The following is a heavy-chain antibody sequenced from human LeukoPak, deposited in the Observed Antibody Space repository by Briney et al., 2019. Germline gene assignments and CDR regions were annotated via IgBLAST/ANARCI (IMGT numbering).Heavy chain of an antibody. CDR2: INTSGST. CDR1: GGSISSGSYF. D-gene: IGHD6-13*01. J-gene: IGHJ4*02. Sequence: SETLSLTCTVSGGSISSGSYFWPWIRQPAGKGLEWIGRINTSGSTNYNPSLKSRVTTSVDTSKNQFSLKLSSVTAADTAVFYCAREGYTSSWYSGYYYFDYWGQGTLVTVSS. V-gene: IGHV4-61*02. CDR3: AREGYTSSWYSGYYYFDY.